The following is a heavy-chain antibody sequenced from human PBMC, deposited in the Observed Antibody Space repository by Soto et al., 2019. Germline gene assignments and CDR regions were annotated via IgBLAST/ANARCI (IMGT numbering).Heavy chain of an antibody. D-gene: IGHD6-6*01. J-gene: IGHJ4*02. CDR2: IYYSGST. CDR3: ARSGDLAARVDY. V-gene: IGHV4-61*01. Sequence: SETLSLTCTVSGGSVSSGSYYWSWIRQPPGKGLEWIGYIYYSGSTNYNPSLKSRVTISVDTSKNQFSLKLSSVTAADTAVYYCARSGDLAARVDYWGQGTMVTVSS. CDR1: GGSVSSGSYY.